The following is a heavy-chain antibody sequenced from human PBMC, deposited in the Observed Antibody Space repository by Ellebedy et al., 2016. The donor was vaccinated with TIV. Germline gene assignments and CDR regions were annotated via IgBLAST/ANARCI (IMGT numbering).Heavy chain of an antibody. Sequence: SXAASGFTFSSYWMSWVRQAPGKGLEWIGEINHSGSTNYNPSLKSRVTISVDTSKNQFSLKLSSVTAADTAVYYCARGIVATIEDYFDYWGQGTLVTVSS. V-gene: IGHV4-34*09. J-gene: IGHJ4*02. CDR2: INHSGST. CDR3: ARGIVATIEDYFDY. CDR1: GFTFSSYW. D-gene: IGHD5-12*01.